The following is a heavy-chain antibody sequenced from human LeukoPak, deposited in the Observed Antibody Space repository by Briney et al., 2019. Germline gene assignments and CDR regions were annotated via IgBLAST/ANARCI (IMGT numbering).Heavy chain of an antibody. V-gene: IGHV3-30*03. J-gene: IGHJ4*02. CDR2: ISYDGSNK. Sequence: PGGSLRLSCAASGFTFSSYGMHWVRQAPGKGLEWVAVISYDGSNKYYADSVKGRFTISRDNSKNTLYLQMNSLRAEDTAVYYCLYYDFWSGYYRDYWGQGTLVTVSS. D-gene: IGHD3-3*01. CDR1: GFTFSSYG. CDR3: LYYDFWSGYYRDY.